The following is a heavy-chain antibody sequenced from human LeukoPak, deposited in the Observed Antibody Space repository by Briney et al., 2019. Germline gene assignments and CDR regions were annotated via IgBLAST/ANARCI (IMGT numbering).Heavy chain of an antibody. CDR1: GFTFSSYS. V-gene: IGHV3-21*01. CDR2: MSSSISYI. CDR3: AIDRRDSSGYWTG. J-gene: IGHJ3*01. Sequence: PGGSLRLSCAASGFTFSSYSMRWARQAPGKGRGWVSSMSSSISYIYYAHSVNGRFSLSRDNANNSLYMQKNNVRAQDTAVRYCAIDRRDSSGYWTGWGQGTMVTVSS. D-gene: IGHD3-22*01.